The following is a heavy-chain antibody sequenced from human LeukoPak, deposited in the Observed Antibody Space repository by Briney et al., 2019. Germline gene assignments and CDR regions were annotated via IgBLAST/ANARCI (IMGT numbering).Heavy chain of an antibody. CDR2: INHSGST. V-gene: IGHV4-34*01. D-gene: IGHD1-26*01. CDR3: ASVSGSYYHGY. Sequence: PSETLSLTCAVYGGSFSGYYWSWIRQPPGKGLEWIGEINHSGSTNYNPSLKSRVTISVDTSKNQFSLKLSSVTAADTAVYYCASVSGSYYHGYWGQGTLVTVSS. CDR1: GGSFSGYY. J-gene: IGHJ4*02.